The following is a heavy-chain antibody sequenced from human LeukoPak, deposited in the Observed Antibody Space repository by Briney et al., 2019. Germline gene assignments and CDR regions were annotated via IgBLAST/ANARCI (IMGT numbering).Heavy chain of an antibody. V-gene: IGHV3-20*04. Sequence: GGSLRLSCAASGFTFDDYGMSWVRQAPGKGLEWVAGINWNGGSTGYADSVKGRFTISRDNAKNSLYLQMNSLRDEDTALYYCARDRGIAARRMGYFDYWGQGTLVTVSS. J-gene: IGHJ4*02. CDR2: INWNGGST. D-gene: IGHD6-6*01. CDR3: ARDRGIAARRMGYFDY. CDR1: GFTFDDYG.